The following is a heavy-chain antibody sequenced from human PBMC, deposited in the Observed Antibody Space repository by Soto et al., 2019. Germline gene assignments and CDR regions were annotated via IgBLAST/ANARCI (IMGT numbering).Heavy chain of an antibody. J-gene: IGHJ6*02. D-gene: IGHD2-15*01. CDR3: AKDARGTYCYYGMDV. CDR2: ISGSGGST. CDR1: GFTFSSYA. Sequence: PGGSLRLSCAASGFTFSSYAMSWVRQAPGKGLEWVSAISGSGGSTYYADSVKGRFTISRDNSKSTLYLQMNSLRAEDTAVYYCAKDARGTYCYYGMDVWGQGTTVTVSS. V-gene: IGHV3-23*01.